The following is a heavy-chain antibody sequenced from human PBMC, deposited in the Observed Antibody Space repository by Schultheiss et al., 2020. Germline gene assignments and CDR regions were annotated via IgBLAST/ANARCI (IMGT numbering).Heavy chain of an antibody. J-gene: IGHJ4*02. CDR3: ARGTAGWLAW. CDR1: GGSFSGYY. V-gene: IGHV3-66*02. Sequence: ETLSLTCAVYGGSFSGYYWSWIRQPPGKGLEWVSVIYSGGSTYYADSVKGRFTISRDNSKNTLYLQMNSLRAEDTAVYYCARGTAGWLAWWGQGTLVTVSS. CDR2: IYSGGST. D-gene: IGHD6-19*01.